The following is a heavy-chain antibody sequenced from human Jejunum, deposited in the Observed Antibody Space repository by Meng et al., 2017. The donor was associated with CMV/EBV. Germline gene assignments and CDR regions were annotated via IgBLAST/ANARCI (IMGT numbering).Heavy chain of an antibody. CDR3: ARVEVGITSGDY. Sequence: VQVVQPGVGVKRPVASVKLSCKASGYPFTSYGISWVRQAPGQGLEWMGWISAYNGNTNYAQKLQGRVTMTTDTSTSTAYMELRSLRSDDTAVYYCARVEVGITSGDYWGQGTLVTVPS. J-gene: IGHJ4*02. CDR2: ISAYNGNT. D-gene: IGHD1-26*01. CDR1: GYPFTSYG. V-gene: IGHV1-18*01.